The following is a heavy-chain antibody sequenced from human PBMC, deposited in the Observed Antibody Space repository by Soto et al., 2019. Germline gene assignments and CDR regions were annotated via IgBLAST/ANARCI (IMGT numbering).Heavy chain of an antibody. V-gene: IGHV4-39*07. CDR2: IYYSGTT. J-gene: IGHJ4*02. D-gene: IGHD6-6*01. Sequence: SETLSLTCTVSGGSISSNTYYWGWIRQPPGKGLEWIGSIYYSGTTYYNPSLKSRVTISVDTSKNQFSLKLSSVTAADTAVYYCAGGIAARPLGYWGQGTLVTVSS. CDR3: AGGIAARPLGY. CDR1: GGSISSNTYY.